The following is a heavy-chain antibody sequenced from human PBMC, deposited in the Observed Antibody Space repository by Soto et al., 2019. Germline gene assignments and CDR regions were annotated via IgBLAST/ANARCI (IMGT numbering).Heavy chain of an antibody. Sequence: QVQLQESGPGLVKPSQTLSLTCSVSGGSISSGGFYWSWIRQHPGKGLEWIGYIYYIGSTSYNPSLKNRVTISRDSANNQCSLKLSSVSAADTAVYYCARAGEDYYGAGAGGLDVWGQGTTVTVSS. CDR2: IYYIGST. J-gene: IGHJ6*02. CDR3: ARAGEDYYGAGAGGLDV. D-gene: IGHD3-10*01. CDR1: GGSISSGGFY. V-gene: IGHV4-31*03.